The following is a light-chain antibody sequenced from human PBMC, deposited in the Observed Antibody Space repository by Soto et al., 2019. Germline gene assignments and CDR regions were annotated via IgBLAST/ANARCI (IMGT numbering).Light chain of an antibody. V-gene: IGLV2-23*02. J-gene: IGLJ1*01. Sequence: QSALTQPASVSGSPGQSITISCTETSSDVGSYNLVSWYQQHPGKAPKLMIYEVSKRPSGVSNRFSGSKSGNTASLTISGLQAEDEADYYCCSYAGSSNVFGTGTKVTVL. CDR2: EVS. CDR3: CSYAGSSNV. CDR1: SSDVGSYNL.